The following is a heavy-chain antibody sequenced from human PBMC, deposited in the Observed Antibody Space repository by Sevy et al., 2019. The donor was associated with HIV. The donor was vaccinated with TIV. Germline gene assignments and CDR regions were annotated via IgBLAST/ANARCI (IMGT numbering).Heavy chain of an antibody. CDR2: IYYNGHI. J-gene: IGHJ4*02. V-gene: IGHV4-59*08. Sequence: SETLSLTCTVSGGSITSLXXNXXXQPPGKGLEWIAIIYYNGHINYNPSLKSRVTLSLDTSKNQFSLRLSSVTAADTAMYYCAGENAWGRGYSWGQGTLVTVSS. D-gene: IGHD1-26*01. CDR3: AGENAWGRGYS. CDR1: GGSITSLX.